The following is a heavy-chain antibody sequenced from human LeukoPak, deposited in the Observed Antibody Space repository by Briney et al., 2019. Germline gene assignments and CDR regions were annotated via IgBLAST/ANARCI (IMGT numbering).Heavy chain of an antibody. D-gene: IGHD2-21*02. Sequence: ASVKVSCKASGYTFTSYGISWVRQAPGQGLEWMGWISAYNGNTNYAQKLQGRVTMTTDTSTSTAYMELRSLRSDDTAVYYCARTYCDGDCYLGIIDYWGQGTLVTVSS. CDR1: GYTFTSYG. J-gene: IGHJ4*02. V-gene: IGHV1-18*01. CDR2: ISAYNGNT. CDR3: ARTYCDGDCYLGIIDY.